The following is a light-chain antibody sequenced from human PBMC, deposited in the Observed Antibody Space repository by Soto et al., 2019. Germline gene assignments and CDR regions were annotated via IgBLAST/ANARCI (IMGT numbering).Light chain of an antibody. CDR1: SSDINSYKF. CDR2: EDD. J-gene: IGLJ3*02. V-gene: IGLV2-14*01. Sequence: QSALTQPASVSASPGQSITISCTGSSSDINSYKFVSWYQVLPGKAPQLIIYEDDYRPPEISSRFSASKSGNTASLTISGVQLEDDSHYFCCSYTKANTWVFGGGTKVTV. CDR3: CSYTKANTWV.